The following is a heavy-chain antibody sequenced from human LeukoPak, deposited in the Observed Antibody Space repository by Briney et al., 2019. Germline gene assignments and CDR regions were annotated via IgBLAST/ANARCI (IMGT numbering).Heavy chain of an antibody. CDR3: AREEYYGSGSDYNFAQVSYNWFDP. CDR1: GGSFSGYY. Sequence: PSETLSLTCAVYGGSFSGYYWSWIRQPPGKGLEWIGEINHSGSTNYNPSLKRRVTTSVDTSKNQFPRKLSSVTAAATAVLYFAREEYYGSGSDYNFAQVSYNWFDPGGQGTLVTVPA. J-gene: IGHJ5*02. D-gene: IGHD3-10*01. CDR2: INHSGST. V-gene: IGHV4-34*01.